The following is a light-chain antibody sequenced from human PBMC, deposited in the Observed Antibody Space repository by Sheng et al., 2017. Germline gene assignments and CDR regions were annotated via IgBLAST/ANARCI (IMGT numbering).Light chain of an antibody. V-gene: IGKV3-15*01. CDR2: GAS. J-gene: IGKJ4*01. CDR1: QSVSGN. Sequence: EVVLTQSPATLSVSPGERATLSCRASQSVSGNLAWYKQRPGQAPTLIIYGASTRPVGIPARFSGSGSGTEFTLTINSLQPEDFAVYYCQQYHKWPPLSFGGGTKVEIK. CDR3: QQYHKWPPLS.